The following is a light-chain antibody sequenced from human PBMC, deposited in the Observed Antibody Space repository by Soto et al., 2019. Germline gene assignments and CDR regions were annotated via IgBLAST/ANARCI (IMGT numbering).Light chain of an antibody. CDR2: EVT. Sequence: QPVLTQPPSASGSPGQSVTISCTGTSRDVGGHDYVSWYQQHPGKAPKLMIYEVTKRPSGVPDRFSGSKSGNTASLTVSGLQAEDEADYYCNSYVTGNNVIFGGGTKLTVL. CDR3: NSYVTGNNVI. J-gene: IGLJ2*01. CDR1: SRDVGGHDY. V-gene: IGLV2-8*01.